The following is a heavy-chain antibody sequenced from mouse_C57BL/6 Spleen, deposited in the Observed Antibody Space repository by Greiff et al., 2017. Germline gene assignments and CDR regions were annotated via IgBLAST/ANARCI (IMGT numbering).Heavy chain of an antibody. CDR2: IYPGDGDT. J-gene: IGHJ4*01. CDR3: ARFGGFSYAMDY. V-gene: IGHV1-80*01. D-gene: IGHD1-1*02. Sequence: QVQLKQSGAELVKPGASVKISCKASGYAFSSYWMNWVKQRPGKGLEWIGQIYPGDGDTNYNGKFKGKATLTADKSSSTAYMQLSSLTSEDSAVYFCARFGGFSYAMDYWGQGTSVTVSS. CDR1: GYAFSSYW.